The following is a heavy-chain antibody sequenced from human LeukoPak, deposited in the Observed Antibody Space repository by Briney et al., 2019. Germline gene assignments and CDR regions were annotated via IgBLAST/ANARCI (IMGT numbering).Heavy chain of an antibody. J-gene: IGHJ4*02. CDR2: ISSSGSAI. V-gene: IGHV3-48*03. D-gene: IGHD3-3*01. CDR3: ASSPPNYDFWSGYYTFRFDY. CDR1: GFTFSSYE. Sequence: GSLRLSCAASGFTFSSYEMNWVRQAPGKGLEWVSYISSSGSAIYYADSVKGRFTISRDNAKNSLYLQMNSLRAEDTAVYYCASSPPNYDFWSGYYTFRFDYWGQGTLVTVSS.